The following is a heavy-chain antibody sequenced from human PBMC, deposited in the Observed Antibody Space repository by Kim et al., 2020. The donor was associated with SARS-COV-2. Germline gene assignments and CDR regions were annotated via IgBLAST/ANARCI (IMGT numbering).Heavy chain of an antibody. J-gene: IGHJ4*02. Sequence: SETLSLTCTVSGGSISSYYWSWIRQPPGKGLEWIGYIYYSGSTNYNPSLKSRVTISVDTSKNQFSLKLSSVTAADTAVYYCARGYWNYSYFDYWGQGTLVTVSS. CDR3: ARGYWNYSYFDY. V-gene: IGHV4-59*01. D-gene: IGHD1-7*01. CDR1: GGSISSYY. CDR2: IYYSGST.